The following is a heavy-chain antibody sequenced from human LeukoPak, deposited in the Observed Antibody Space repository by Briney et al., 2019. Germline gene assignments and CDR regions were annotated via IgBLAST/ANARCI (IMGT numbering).Heavy chain of an antibody. J-gene: IGHJ3*02. CDR2: IYHSGST. V-gene: IGHV4-4*02. CDR1: GGSISSSNW. CDR3: ASRKYSSSWYGAFDI. Sequence: SETLSLTCAVSGGSISSSNWWSWVRQPPGKGLEWIGEIYHSGSTNYNPSLKSRVTISVDKSKNQFSLKLSSVTAADRAVYYCASRKYSSSWYGAFDIWGQGTMVTVSS. D-gene: IGHD6-13*01.